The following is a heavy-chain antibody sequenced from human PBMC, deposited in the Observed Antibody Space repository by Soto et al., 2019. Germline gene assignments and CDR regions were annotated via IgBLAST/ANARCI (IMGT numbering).Heavy chain of an antibody. D-gene: IGHD2-2*02. V-gene: IGHV3-48*01. CDR2: IGGSGSSI. J-gene: IGHJ3*02. CDR3: VRDLHCVIATCYNI. CDR1: GFTFSDYS. Sequence: EVQLVESGGGLVQPGESLRLSCAASGFTFSDYSMNWVRQAPGKGLEWLSYIGGSGSSIYYADSVKGRFTISRHNAKNSLYLHMHSLRAEDTAVYHCVRDLHCVIATCYNIWGRGTMVTVSS.